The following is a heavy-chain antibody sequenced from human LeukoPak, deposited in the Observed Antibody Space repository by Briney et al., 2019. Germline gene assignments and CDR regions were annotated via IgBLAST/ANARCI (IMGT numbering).Heavy chain of an antibody. D-gene: IGHD5-18*01. CDR3: AKGFGLGMVTSKYYYMDV. Sequence: GGSMTLSCAASGFTFYDYAMYWVRQAPGKGLQWVSLISGVGGSTYYEDSVKGRFTISRDNSKDSLYLQMNSLRTEDTALYYCAKGFGLGMVTSKYYYMDVWGKGTTVTVSS. CDR1: GFTFYDYA. CDR2: ISGVGGST. V-gene: IGHV3-43*02. J-gene: IGHJ6*03.